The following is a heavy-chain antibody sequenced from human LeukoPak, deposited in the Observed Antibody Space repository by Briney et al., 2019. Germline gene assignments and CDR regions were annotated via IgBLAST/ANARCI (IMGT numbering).Heavy chain of an antibody. D-gene: IGHD2-21*02. Sequence: GGSLRLSCTASGFTFASYVMSWVRQAPGKGLEWVSTITGSGGTTLYADSVKGRFTISRDNSKNTLYLQMNSLRAEDTAIYYCAKRSVTALYYFDYWGQGTLVTVSS. J-gene: IGHJ4*02. CDR3: AKRSVTALYYFDY. V-gene: IGHV3-23*01. CDR1: GFTFASYV. CDR2: ITGSGGTT.